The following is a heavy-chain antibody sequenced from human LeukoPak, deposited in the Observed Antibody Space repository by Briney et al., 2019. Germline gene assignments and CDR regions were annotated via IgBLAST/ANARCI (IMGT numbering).Heavy chain of an antibody. CDR3: VEGGSGYYYGLDFDY. CDR2: ISGSGGST. D-gene: IGHD3-22*01. Sequence: GGSLRLSCAASGFTFSSYAMSWVRQAPGKGLEWVSAISGSGGSTYYADSVKGRFTISRDNSKNTLYLQMNSLRAEDTAVYYCVEGGSGYYYGLDFDYWGQGTLVTVSS. J-gene: IGHJ4*02. V-gene: IGHV3-23*01. CDR1: GFTFSSYA.